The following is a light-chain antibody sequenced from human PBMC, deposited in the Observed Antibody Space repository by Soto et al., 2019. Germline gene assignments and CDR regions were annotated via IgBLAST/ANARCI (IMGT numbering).Light chain of an antibody. V-gene: IGLV2-14*01. CDR2: EVS. J-gene: IGLJ3*02. CDR3: CSFTRNNPLV. CDR1: SSDVGGYNY. Sequence: QSALTQPASVSGSLGPSITLSCTGTSSDVGGYNYVSWYQQQPGKAPKLMIYEVSNRPSGVSNRLSVSKSGNTASPTISGLQAEDEAYYYCCSFTRNNPLVFGGGTQLTVL.